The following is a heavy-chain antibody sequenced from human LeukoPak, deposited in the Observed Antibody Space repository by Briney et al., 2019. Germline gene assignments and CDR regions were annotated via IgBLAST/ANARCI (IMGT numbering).Heavy chain of an antibody. CDR3: AAVPGYSSSWYVGY. V-gene: IGHV4-59*01. D-gene: IGHD6-13*01. Sequence: SETLSLTCTVSGGSISSYYWSWIRQPPGKGLEWIGYIYYSGSTNYNPSPKSRVTISVDTSKNQFSLKLSSVTAADTAVYYCAAVPGYSSSWYVGYWGQGTLVTVSS. CDR2: IYYSGST. CDR1: GGSISSYY. J-gene: IGHJ4*02.